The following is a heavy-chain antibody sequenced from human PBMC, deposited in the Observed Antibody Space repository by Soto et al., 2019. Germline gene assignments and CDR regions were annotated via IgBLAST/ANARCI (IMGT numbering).Heavy chain of an antibody. CDR2: ISFDGGNK. J-gene: IGHJ6*02. D-gene: IGHD2-21*01. Sequence: QVHLVESGGGVVQPGGSLRLSCAASGFSFSNYAMHWVRQAPGRGLEWVVIISFDGGNKYYADPVRGRFTISRDNSKNTLFLQMNSLGDEDTAVYYCARDNRLFGLDYYYYGMDVWGQGTTVTVSS. V-gene: IGHV3-30-3*01. CDR3: ARDNRLFGLDYYYYGMDV. CDR1: GFSFSNYA.